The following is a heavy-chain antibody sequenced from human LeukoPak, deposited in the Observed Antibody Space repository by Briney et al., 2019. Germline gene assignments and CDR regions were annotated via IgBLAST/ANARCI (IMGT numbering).Heavy chain of an antibody. J-gene: IGHJ4*02. Sequence: GGSLRLSCAASGFTFSSYGMHWVRQAPGKGLEWVAFIRYDGSNKYYADSVKGRFTISRDNSKNTLYLQMNSLRAEDTAVYYCAKEDSSSWTQGFDYWGQGTLVTVSS. CDR2: IRYDGSNK. CDR3: AKEDSSSWTQGFDY. D-gene: IGHD6-13*01. CDR1: GFTFSSYG. V-gene: IGHV3-30*02.